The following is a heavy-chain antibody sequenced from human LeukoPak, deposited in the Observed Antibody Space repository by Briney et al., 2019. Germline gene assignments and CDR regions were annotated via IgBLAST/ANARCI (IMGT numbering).Heavy chain of an antibody. CDR2: IYYSGST. Sequence: SETLSLTCTVSGGSISSGDYYWSWIRQPPGKGLEWIGYIYYSGSTYYNPSLKSRVTISVDRSKNQFSLKLRSVTAADTAVYYCARDTRDAFDIWGQGTMVTVSS. V-gene: IGHV4-30-4*02. J-gene: IGHJ3*02. CDR3: ARDTRDAFDI. CDR1: GGSISSGDYY.